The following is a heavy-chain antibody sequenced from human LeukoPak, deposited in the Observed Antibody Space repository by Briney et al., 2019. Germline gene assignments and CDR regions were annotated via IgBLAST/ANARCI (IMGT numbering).Heavy chain of an antibody. CDR3: ARGIRGSGWAYYFDY. Sequence: PSETLSLTCTVSGGSIRSSYYYWGWIRQPPGKGLEWIGSIYDSGSTYYNPSLKSRVTISVDTSKNQFSLKLSSVTAADTAVYYCARGIRGSGWAYYFDYWGQGTLVTVSS. CDR2: IYDSGST. J-gene: IGHJ4*02. V-gene: IGHV4-39*07. CDR1: GGSIRSSYYY. D-gene: IGHD6-19*01.